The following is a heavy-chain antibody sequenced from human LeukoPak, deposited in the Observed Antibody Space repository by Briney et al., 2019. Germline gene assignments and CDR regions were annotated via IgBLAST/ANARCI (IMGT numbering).Heavy chain of an antibody. CDR2: LIPIFGTA. CDR1: GGTFSSYA. CDR3: ARSLWDGYNNPDAFDI. V-gene: IGHV1-69*01. Sequence: SVKVSCKASGGTFSSYAISGVRQAAGQGLEWMGGLIPIFGTANYTQKFQGRVTITADEYTSTAYMELSSLRSEDTAVYYCARSLWDGYNNPDAFDIWGQGTMVTVSS. D-gene: IGHD5-24*01. J-gene: IGHJ3*02.